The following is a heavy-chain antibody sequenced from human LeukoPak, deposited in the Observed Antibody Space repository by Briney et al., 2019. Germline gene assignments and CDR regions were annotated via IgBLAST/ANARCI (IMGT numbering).Heavy chain of an antibody. CDR1: GGSISSYY. CDR2: IYYSGST. D-gene: IGHD3-22*01. CDR3: ATSSIVEFSFDY. J-gene: IGHJ4*02. Sequence: SETLSLTCTVSGGSISSYYWNWIRQPPGKGLEYIGYIYYSGSTNYNPSLKSRVTISVDTSKNQFSLKLSSVTAADTAVYYCATSSIVEFSFDYWGQGTLVTVSS. V-gene: IGHV4-59*08.